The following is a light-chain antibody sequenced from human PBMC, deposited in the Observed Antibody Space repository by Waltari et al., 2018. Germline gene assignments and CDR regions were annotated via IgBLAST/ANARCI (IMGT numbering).Light chain of an antibody. CDR1: VLAKKY. V-gene: IGLV3-27*01. CDR2: KAS. J-gene: IGLJ2*01. CDR3: YSAADNNLRV. Sequence: SYELTQPSSVSVSPGQTARITCSGAVLAKKYARWFQQKPGPAPVLVIYKASERPAGIPERFSGSSSGTTVTLTISGAQVEDEADYYCYSAADNNLRVFGGGTKLTVL.